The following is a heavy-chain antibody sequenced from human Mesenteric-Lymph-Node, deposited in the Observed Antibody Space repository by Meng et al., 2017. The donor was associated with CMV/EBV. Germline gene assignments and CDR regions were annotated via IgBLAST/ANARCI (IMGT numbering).Heavy chain of an antibody. CDR3: AREVVRVVTSAGMDV. J-gene: IGHJ6*04. V-gene: IGHV3-30*07. CDR2: TSFVGGVG. Sequence: GESLKISCAASGFIFNNYAMHWVRQSPGEGLNWVAVTSFVGGVGYYADSVKGRFAISRDNAKNSLYLQMSSLRAEDTAIYYCAREVVRVVTSAGMDVWGEGTAVTVSS. CDR1: GFIFNNYA. D-gene: IGHD3-3*01.